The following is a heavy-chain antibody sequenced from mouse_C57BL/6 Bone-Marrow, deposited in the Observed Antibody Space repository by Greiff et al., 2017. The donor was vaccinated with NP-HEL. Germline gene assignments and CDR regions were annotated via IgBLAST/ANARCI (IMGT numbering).Heavy chain of an antibody. D-gene: IGHD1-1*01. V-gene: IGHV1-69*01. CDR2: IDPSDSYT. J-gene: IGHJ3*01. CDR3: ATAPYYYGSSPFAY. Sequence: QVQLQQPGAELVMPGASVKLSCKASGYTFTSYWMHWVKQRPGQGLEWIGEIDPSDSYTNYNQKFKGKSTLTVDKSSSTAYMQLSSLTSEDSAVYYCATAPYYYGSSPFAYGGQGTLVTVSA. CDR1: GYTFTSYW.